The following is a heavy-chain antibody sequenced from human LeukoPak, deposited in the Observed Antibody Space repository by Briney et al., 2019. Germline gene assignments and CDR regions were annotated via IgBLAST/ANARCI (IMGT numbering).Heavy chain of an antibody. D-gene: IGHD3-10*01. CDR2: ISGSGGSA. J-gene: IGHJ4*02. CDR3: AKDITMVRGVIAAGENFDY. CDR1: GFTFSSYA. V-gene: IGHV3-23*01. Sequence: GGSLRLSCAASGFTFSSYAMSWVRQAPGKGLEWVSAISGSGGSAYYADSVKGRFTISRDNSKNTLYLQMNSLRAEDTAVYYCAKDITMVRGVIAAGENFDYWGQGTLVTVSS.